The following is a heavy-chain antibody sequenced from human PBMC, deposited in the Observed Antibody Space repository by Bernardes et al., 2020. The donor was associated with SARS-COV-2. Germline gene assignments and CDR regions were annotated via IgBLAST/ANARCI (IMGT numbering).Heavy chain of an antibody. CDR2: IYPGDSDT. CDR1: GYSVTRYW. J-gene: IGHJ6*02. Sequence: GAYLKISCKVSGYSVTRYWIGWVRPIPGKGLEWMGIIYPGDSDTRYSPSFQGQVTISADKSISTAYLQWSSLKASDTAMYYCARPEWGYYGSGSYAPVGMDVWGQGTTVTVSS. CDR3: ARPEWGYYGSGSYAPVGMDV. D-gene: IGHD3-10*01. V-gene: IGHV5-51*01.